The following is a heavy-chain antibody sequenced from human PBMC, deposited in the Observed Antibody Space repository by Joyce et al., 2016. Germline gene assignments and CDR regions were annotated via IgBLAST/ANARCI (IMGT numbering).Heavy chain of an antibody. D-gene: IGHD2-15*01. CDR3: ATADPDYGGYEGYFYMDV. J-gene: IGHJ6*03. Sequence: AGSGFPFKKAWMTWVRQAPGKGREWVGRIKTKSEGGAIHYGAPVRGRFIMSRDDSENTVYLQMNSLKNEDTAVYYCATADPDYGGYEGYFYMDVWGNGTTVIVSS. V-gene: IGHV3-15*01. CDR2: IKTKSEGGAI. CDR1: GFPFKKAW.